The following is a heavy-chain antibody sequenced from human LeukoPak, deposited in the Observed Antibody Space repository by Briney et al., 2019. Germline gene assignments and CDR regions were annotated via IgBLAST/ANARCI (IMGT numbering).Heavy chain of an antibody. CDR3: ASSYPPFVVVTAIDYYYMDV. CDR2: IYYSGST. J-gene: IGHJ6*03. V-gene: IGHV4-59*08. Sequence: SETLSLTCTVSGGSINSYYWSWIRQPPGKGLEWIGYIYYSGSTNYNPSLKSRVTISVDTSKNQFSLKLSSVTAADTAVYYCASSYPPFVVVTAIDYYYMDVWGKGTTVTISS. CDR1: GGSINSYY. D-gene: IGHD2-21*02.